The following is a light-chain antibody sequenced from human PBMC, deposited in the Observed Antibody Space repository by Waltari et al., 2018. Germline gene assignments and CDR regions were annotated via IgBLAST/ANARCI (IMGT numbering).Light chain of an antibody. CDR3: QQYGTSSS. V-gene: IGKV3-20*01. Sequence: EIVLTQSPGTLSLSPGERATLSCRASQSVGSNYLVWYQQRPGQAPRLLIYGASSRATVIPDRFSGSGSGTDFTLTISRLWPEDFAVYYCQQYGTSSSFGQGTRLEIK. CDR1: QSVGSNY. J-gene: IGKJ5*01. CDR2: GAS.